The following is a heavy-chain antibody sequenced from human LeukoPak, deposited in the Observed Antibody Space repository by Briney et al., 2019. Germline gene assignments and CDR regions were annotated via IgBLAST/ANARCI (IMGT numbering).Heavy chain of an antibody. CDR1: GFTFSTYG. CDR2: ISGSGGST. Sequence: GGSLRLSCAASGFTFSTYGMSWVRQAPGKGLEWVSGISGSGGSTYYADSVKGRFTISRDNSKNTLYLQMNSLRAEDTAVYYCARDMAIVATTLLFDYWGQGTLVTVSS. V-gene: IGHV3-23*01. CDR3: ARDMAIVATTLLFDY. J-gene: IGHJ4*02. D-gene: IGHD5-12*01.